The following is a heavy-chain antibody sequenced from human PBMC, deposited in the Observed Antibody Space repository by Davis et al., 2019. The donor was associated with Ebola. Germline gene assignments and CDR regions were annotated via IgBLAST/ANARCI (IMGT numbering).Heavy chain of an antibody. D-gene: IGHD2-2*01. Sequence: GESLKISCAASGFTFSSYAMSWVRQAPGKGLEWVSAISGSGGSTYYADSAKGRFTISRDNSKNTLYLQMNSLRAEDTAVYYCAKSGGEYQLLNSMDYWGQGTLVTVSS. V-gene: IGHV3-23*01. CDR2: ISGSGGST. CDR1: GFTFSSYA. CDR3: AKSGGEYQLLNSMDY. J-gene: IGHJ4*02.